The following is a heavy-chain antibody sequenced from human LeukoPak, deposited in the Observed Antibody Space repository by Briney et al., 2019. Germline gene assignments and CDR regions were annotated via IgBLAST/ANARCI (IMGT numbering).Heavy chain of an antibody. CDR2: IYYSGST. J-gene: IGHJ2*01. CDR3: ARVRRITMIVVVISSWYFDL. V-gene: IGHV4-61*01. Sequence: PSETLSLTCTVSGGSFSSGSYYWSWIRQPPGKGLEWIGYIYYSGSTNYNPSLKSRVTISVDTSKNQFSLKLSSVTAADTAVYYCARVRRITMIVVVISSWYFDLWGRGTLVTVSS. CDR1: GGSFSSGSYY. D-gene: IGHD3-22*01.